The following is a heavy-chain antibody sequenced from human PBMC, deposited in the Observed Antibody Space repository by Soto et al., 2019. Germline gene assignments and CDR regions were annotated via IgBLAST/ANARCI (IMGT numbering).Heavy chain of an antibody. D-gene: IGHD3-10*01. CDR3: ARVVRFGELTYYYYGMDV. CDR2: IWYDGSNT. J-gene: IGHJ6*02. V-gene: IGHV3-33*01. Sequence: QVQLVESGGGVVQPGRSLRLSCAASGFPFSSYGMHWVRQAPGKGLEWVAVIWYDGSNTYYADSVKGRFTISRDNSKNTLYLQMNSLRAEDTAVYYCARVVRFGELTYYYYGMDVWGQGTTVTVSS. CDR1: GFPFSSYG.